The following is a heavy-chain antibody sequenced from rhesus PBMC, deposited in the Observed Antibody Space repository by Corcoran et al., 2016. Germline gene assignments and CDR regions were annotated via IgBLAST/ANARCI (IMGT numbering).Heavy chain of an antibody. Sequence: QVQLQESGPGVVKPSETLSLTCAVSGYSISSGYDWSWIRQPPGKGLECIGYIYGRSGSTNYNPSRTYRVTISKDTSKNQFSLKLSSVTASDTAVDYCARDAGYSNYGFDYWGQGVLVTVSS. D-gene: IGHD4-23*01. CDR2: IYGRSGST. CDR3: ARDAGYSNYGFDY. V-gene: IGHV4-76*01. J-gene: IGHJ4*01. CDR1: GYSISSGYD.